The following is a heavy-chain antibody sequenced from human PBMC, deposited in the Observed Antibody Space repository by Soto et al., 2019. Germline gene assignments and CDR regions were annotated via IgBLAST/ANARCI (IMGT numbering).Heavy chain of an antibody. Sequence: PGGSLRLSSKVSGFAFKNYLINWVRQSPGKGLEWVSSISKSDYTYYSDSVKGRFTISRDNAKNSVSLQMNTLRVEDTAVYYCAREDSIIIPAVSDFWGQGTLVTVSS. V-gene: IGHV3-21*01. CDR3: AREDSIIIPAVSDF. CDR1: GFAFKNYL. CDR2: ISKSDYT. D-gene: IGHD2-2*01. J-gene: IGHJ4*02.